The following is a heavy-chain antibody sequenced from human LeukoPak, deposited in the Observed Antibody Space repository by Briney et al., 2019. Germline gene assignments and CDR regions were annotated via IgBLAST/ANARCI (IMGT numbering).Heavy chain of an antibody. CDR1: GGSISSYY. CDR3: ARGRWGSSAGGLDY. V-gene: IGHV4-59*01. J-gene: IGHJ4*02. Sequence: PSETLSLTCTVSGGSISSYYWSWIRQPPGKGLEWIGYIYYSGSTNYNPSLKSRVTISVDTSKNQFSLKLSSLTAADTAVYYCARGRWGSSAGGLDYWGQGTLVTVSS. D-gene: IGHD3-16*01. CDR2: IYYSGST.